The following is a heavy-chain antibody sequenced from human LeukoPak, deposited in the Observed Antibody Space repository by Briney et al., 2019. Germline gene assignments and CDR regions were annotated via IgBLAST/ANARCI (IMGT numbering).Heavy chain of an antibody. V-gene: IGHV3-21*01. D-gene: IGHD3-10*01. CDR3: GRARGGDYYYYYMDV. CDR2: ISSSNSYI. Sequence: GGSLTLSCAASGFTFSSYSMNWVRQAPGKGLEWVSSISSSNSYIYYADSVKGRFTISRDNAKNSLYLQMNSLRAEDTAVYYCGRARGGDYYYYYMDVWGKGTTVTVSS. CDR1: GFTFSSYS. J-gene: IGHJ6*03.